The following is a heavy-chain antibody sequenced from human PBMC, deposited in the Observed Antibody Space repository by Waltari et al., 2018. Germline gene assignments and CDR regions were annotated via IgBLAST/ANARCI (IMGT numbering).Heavy chain of an antibody. D-gene: IGHD6-19*01. V-gene: IGHV3-48*01. J-gene: IGHJ4*02. CDR2: ISASRAPI. Sequence: EVQLVESGGGFVQPGGSLRLSCLGSGFTFGVFSMDWIRQAPGKGLEWVAYISASRAPIYYAESVKGRFTISRDNAKNSLFLQMTNLGVEDTAVYYCATEPAPGAGINYWGQGILVTVSS. CDR1: GFTFGVFS. CDR3: ATEPAPGAGINY.